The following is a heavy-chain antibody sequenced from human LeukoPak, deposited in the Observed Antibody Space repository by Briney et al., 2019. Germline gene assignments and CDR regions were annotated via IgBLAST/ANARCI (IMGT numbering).Heavy chain of an antibody. D-gene: IGHD3-10*01. CDR3: ARPDDSESFYRANHY. V-gene: IGHV3-30*04. CDR2: ISNDGNNK. CDR1: GFSFNSYP. Sequence: GRSLRLSCAACGFSFNSYPMLWVRQAPGKGLEWVAVISNDGNNKYYADSVKGRFTISRDNSNNTLSLQMNGLRVEDTAVYYRARPDDSESFYRANHYWGRGTLVTVS. J-gene: IGHJ4*02.